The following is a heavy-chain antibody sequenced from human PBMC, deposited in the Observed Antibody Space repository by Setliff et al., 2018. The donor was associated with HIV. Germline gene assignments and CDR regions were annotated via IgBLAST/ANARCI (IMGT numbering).Heavy chain of an antibody. D-gene: IGHD2-2*01. Sequence: ASVKVSCKASGYTFSTYGISWVRQAPGQGLEWMGWISAYNGNTNYAQKLQGRVTVTTDTSTSTAYMELRSLRSDDTAVYYCARDRGVYCISSSCYSPVDAFDIWGQGAMVTVSS. CDR2: ISAYNGNT. CDR1: GYTFSTYG. J-gene: IGHJ3*02. V-gene: IGHV1-18*01. CDR3: ARDRGVYCISSSCYSPVDAFDI.